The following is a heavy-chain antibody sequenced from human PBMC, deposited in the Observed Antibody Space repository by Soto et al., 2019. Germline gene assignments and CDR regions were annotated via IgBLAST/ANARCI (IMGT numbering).Heavy chain of an antibody. D-gene: IGHD4-17*01. V-gene: IGHV3-48*03. CDR3: ASSVTTGDAFDI. J-gene: IGHJ3*02. Sequence: GGSLRLSCAASGFTFSSYEMNWVRQAPGKGLEWVSYISSSGSTIYYADSVKGRFTISRDNAKNSLYLQMNSLRAEDTAVYYCASSVTTGDAFDIWGQGTMVTVS. CDR2: ISSSGSTI. CDR1: GFTFSSYE.